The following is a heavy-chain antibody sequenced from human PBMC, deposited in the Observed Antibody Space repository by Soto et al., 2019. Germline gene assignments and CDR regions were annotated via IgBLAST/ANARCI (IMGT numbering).Heavy chain of an antibody. CDR1: GFTFGDYA. CDR2: IRSKAYGGTT. V-gene: IGHV3-49*03. J-gene: IGHJ4*02. CDR3: TRAGNSDSWSGSGFDY. D-gene: IGHD3-10*01. Sequence: GGSLRLSCTASGFTFGDYAMSWFRQAPGKGLEWVGFIRSKAYGGTTEYAASVKGRFTISRDDSKSIAYLQMNSLKTEDTAVYFCTRAGNSDSWSGSGFDYWGQGTLVTVSS.